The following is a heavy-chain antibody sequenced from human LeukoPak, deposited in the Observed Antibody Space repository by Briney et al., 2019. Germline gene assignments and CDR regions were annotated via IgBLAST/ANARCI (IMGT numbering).Heavy chain of an antibody. D-gene: IGHD6-13*01. J-gene: IGHJ4*02. CDR3: ARGTRVSRIAAAGD. CDR1: GFTFSDYY. CDR2: ISSSGSTI. Sequence: GGSLRLSCAASGFTFSDYYMSWIRQAPGKGLEWVSYISSSGSTIYYADSVKGRFTISRDNAKNSLYLQMNSLRAEDTAVYYCARGTRVSRIAAAGDWGQGTLVTVSS. V-gene: IGHV3-11*04.